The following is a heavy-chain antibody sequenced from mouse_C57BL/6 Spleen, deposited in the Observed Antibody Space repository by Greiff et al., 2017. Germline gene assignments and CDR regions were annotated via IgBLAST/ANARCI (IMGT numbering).Heavy chain of an antibody. CDR3: AKKWESIYGGYYAFAY. V-gene: IGHV2-5*01. CDR1: GFSLTSYG. J-gene: IGHJ3*01. D-gene: IGHD2-3*01. Sequence: VQLQQSGPGLVQPSQSLSITCTVSGFSLTSYGVHWVRQSPGKGLEWLGVIWRGGSTDYNAAFMSRLSITKDNSKSQVFFKMNSLQADDTAIYDCAKKWESIYGGYYAFAYWGQGTLVTVSA. CDR2: IWRGGST.